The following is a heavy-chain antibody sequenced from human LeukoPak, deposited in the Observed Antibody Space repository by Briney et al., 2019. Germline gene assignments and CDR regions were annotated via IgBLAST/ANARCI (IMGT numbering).Heavy chain of an antibody. V-gene: IGHV3-23*01. CDR3: ARSPMIVVVRLLGDAFDI. CDR2: ISGSGGST. CDR1: GFTFSSYA. Sequence: GGSLRLSCAASGFTFSSYAMSWVRQAPGKGLEWVSAISGSGGSTYYADSVKGRFPISRDNSKTTLYLQMNSLRAEDTAVCYCARSPMIVVVRLLGDAFDIWGQGTMVTVSS. J-gene: IGHJ3*02. D-gene: IGHD3-22*01.